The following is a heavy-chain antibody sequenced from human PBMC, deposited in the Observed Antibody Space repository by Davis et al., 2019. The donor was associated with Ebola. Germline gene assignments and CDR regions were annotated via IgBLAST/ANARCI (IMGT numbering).Heavy chain of an antibody. D-gene: IGHD1-26*01. CDR3: ATKGYVVGVTLEAFDM. V-gene: IGHV5-51*01. CDR2: IYPTDSDT. J-gene: IGHJ3*02. Sequence: GESLKISCKGSGYSFGNYWIGWVRQMPGKGLEWMGIIYPTDSDTRYSPSFQGQVTISADKSINTAYLQWSSLKASDTAMYYYATKGYVVGVTLEAFDMWGQGTMVTVSS. CDR1: GYSFGNYW.